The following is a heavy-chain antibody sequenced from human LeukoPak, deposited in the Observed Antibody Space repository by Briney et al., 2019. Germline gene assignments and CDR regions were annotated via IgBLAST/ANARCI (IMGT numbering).Heavy chain of an antibody. CDR1: GYSFTSYW. D-gene: IGHD5-18*01. V-gene: IGHV5-51*01. CDR3: ARQTAMGRSGDY. Sequence: GESLKISCKGSGYSFTSYWIGWVRQMPGKGLEGMGIIDPSDSETRYTPSFQGQVTISVDKSLTTAYLQWSSLKASDTAMYYCARQTAMGRSGDYWGQGTLVTVSS. CDR2: IDPSDSET. J-gene: IGHJ4*02.